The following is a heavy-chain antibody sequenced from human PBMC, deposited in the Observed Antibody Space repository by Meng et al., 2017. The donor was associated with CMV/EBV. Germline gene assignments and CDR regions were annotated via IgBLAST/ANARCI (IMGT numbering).Heavy chain of an antibody. V-gene: IGHV3-66*03. CDR1: GFTVSSNY. CDR2: IYSCGST. D-gene: IGHD2-2*01. Sequence: GESLKISCAASGFTVSSNYMSWVRQAPGKGLEWVSVIYSCGSTYYADSVKGRFTISRDNSKNTLYLQMNSLRAEDTAVYYCARDIVVVPAARTNYYYYYGMDVWGQGTTVTVSS. J-gene: IGHJ6*02. CDR3: ARDIVVVPAARTNYYYYYGMDV.